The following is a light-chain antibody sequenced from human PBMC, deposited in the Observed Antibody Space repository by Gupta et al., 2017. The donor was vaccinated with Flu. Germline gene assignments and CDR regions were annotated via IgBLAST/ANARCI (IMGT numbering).Light chain of an antibody. CDR3: SSHAGRVTWV. J-gene: IGLJ1*01. Sequence: QSAPTQPRSVSGPPGQSVPLSCTGSSNDVGGSNRVSWYKQRPGKAPKLVLYDVTERPSGVPDRFSGSKSGNTASLTISGLQADDEADYYCSSHAGRVTWVFGTGTTVTVL. V-gene: IGLV2-11*01. CDR1: SNDVGGSNR. CDR2: DVT.